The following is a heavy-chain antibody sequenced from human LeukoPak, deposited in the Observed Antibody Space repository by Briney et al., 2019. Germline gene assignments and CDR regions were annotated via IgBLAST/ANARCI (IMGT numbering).Heavy chain of an antibody. D-gene: IGHD3-22*01. J-gene: IGHJ2*01. Sequence: GGSLRLSCAASGFTFSNSWMTWIRQAPGKGLEWVANIKQDGSEKHYVDSVKGRFTISRDNAKNSLYLQMNSLRAEDTAVYYCARSRRYYDSSGYPQGWYFDLWGRGTLVTVSS. CDR2: IKQDGSEK. CDR1: GFTFSNSW. CDR3: ARSRRYYDSSGYPQGWYFDL. V-gene: IGHV3-7*01.